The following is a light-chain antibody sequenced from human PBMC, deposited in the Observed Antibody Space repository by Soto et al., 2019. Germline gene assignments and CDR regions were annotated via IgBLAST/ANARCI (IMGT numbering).Light chain of an antibody. Sequence: DIQMTQSPSTLSASVGDRVTITCRASQSISSWLAWYQQKPGKAPNLLIYKASSLESGVPSRFSGSGSGTEFTLTISSLQPDDLATYYCQEYNTYSRTFGQGTKVDNK. CDR2: KAS. J-gene: IGKJ1*01. CDR1: QSISSW. V-gene: IGKV1-5*03. CDR3: QEYNTYSRT.